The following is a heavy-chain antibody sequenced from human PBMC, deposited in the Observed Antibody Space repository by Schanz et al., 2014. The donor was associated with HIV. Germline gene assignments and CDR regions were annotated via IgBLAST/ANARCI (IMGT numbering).Heavy chain of an antibody. CDR1: GFTLSSFT. V-gene: IGHV3-21*01. J-gene: IGHJ4*02. D-gene: IGHD5-12*01. CDR3: ARVPRWLQPHFDY. CDR2: ISSSSSYT. Sequence: EVQLVESGGGLVKPGGSLRLSCATSGFTLSSFTMNWVRQAPGKGLEWVSSISSSSSYTYYADSVKGRFAISRDNAKNSRLLQMNSRRAEDTAVYYCARVPRWLQPHFDYWGQGILVTVSS.